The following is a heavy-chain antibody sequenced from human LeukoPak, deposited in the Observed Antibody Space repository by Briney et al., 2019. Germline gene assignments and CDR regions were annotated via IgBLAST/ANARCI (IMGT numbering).Heavy chain of an antibody. J-gene: IGHJ4*02. CDR3: ARVVRIPAAGPSFDY. CDR2: ISSSDGTI. V-gene: IGHV3-48*03. D-gene: IGHD6-13*01. CDR1: GFTFSSYE. Sequence: GGSLRLSCAASGFTFSSYEMNWVRQAPGKGLEWVSYISSSDGTIYYADSVKGRFTISRDNAKNSLYLQMSSLRAEDTAAYYCARVVRIPAAGPSFDYWGQGTLVTVSS.